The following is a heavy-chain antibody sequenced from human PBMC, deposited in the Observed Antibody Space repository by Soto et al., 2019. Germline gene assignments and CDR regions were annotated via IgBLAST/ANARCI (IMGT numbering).Heavy chain of an antibody. Sequence: QMHLVQSGAEVKKPGASVKVSCKASGYTFTGYYIHWVRQAPGQGLEWMGWINPKSGGANIAQKFQGWVTMTRDTSISTTYMELSNLRSNDTAVYYCARDYYDGSASYGIEFWGQGTMVTVAS. D-gene: IGHD3-16*01. CDR3: ARDYYDGSASYGIEF. CDR1: GYTFTGYY. J-gene: IGHJ3*01. CDR2: INPKSGGA. V-gene: IGHV1-2*04.